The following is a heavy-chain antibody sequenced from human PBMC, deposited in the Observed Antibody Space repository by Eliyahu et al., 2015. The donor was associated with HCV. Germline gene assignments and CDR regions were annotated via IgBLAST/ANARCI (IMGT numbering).Heavy chain of an antibody. CDR2: IYHTGTS. CDR3: ARVPDRTENWLDP. J-gene: IGHJ5*02. CDR1: AASLTRDGYY. Sequence: QVQLQESGPGLVRPSQTLSLTCSVSAASLTRDGYYWSWIRQQPGKGLEWIGYIYHTGTSYSSPSLRSRVSLSIDTSKNQFTLTLRSVTAADTAVYYCARVPDRTENWLDPWGQGRLVTVS. D-gene: IGHD1-1*01. V-gene: IGHV4-31*03.